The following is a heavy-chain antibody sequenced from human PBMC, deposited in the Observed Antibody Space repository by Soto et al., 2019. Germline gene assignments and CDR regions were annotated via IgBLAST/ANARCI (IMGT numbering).Heavy chain of an antibody. D-gene: IGHD3-3*01. CDR1: GFSLSTSGVG. CDR2: IYWNDDK. V-gene: IGHV2-5*01. Sequence: ESGPTLVNPTQTLTLTCTFSGFSLSTSGVGVGWIRQPPGKALEWLALIYWNDDKRYSPSLKSRLTITKDTSKNQVVLTMTNMDPVDTATYYCAHQVDYDFWSGYYEPSPLQNWFDPWGQGTLVTVSS. J-gene: IGHJ5*02. CDR3: AHQVDYDFWSGYYEPSPLQNWFDP.